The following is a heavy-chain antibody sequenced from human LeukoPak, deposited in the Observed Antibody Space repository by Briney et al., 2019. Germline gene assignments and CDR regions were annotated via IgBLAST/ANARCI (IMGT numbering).Heavy chain of an antibody. V-gene: IGHV4-39*07. CDR3: ARDATGGDYDAFDI. Sequence: PSGTLSLTCAVSGGSISSSYYWGWIRQPPGKGLEWIGSIYYSGSTYYNPSLKSRVTISADTSKNQFSLKLSSVTAADTAVYYCARDATGGDYDAFDIWGQGTMVTVSS. CDR2: IYYSGST. D-gene: IGHD4-17*01. CDR1: GGSISSSYY. J-gene: IGHJ3*02.